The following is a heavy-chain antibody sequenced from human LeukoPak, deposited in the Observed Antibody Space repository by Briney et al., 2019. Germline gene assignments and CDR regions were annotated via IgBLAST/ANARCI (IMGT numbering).Heavy chain of an antibody. D-gene: IGHD3-3*01. V-gene: IGHV1-18*01. CDR2: ISAYNGNT. J-gene: IGHJ4*02. Sequence: RASVKVSCKASGYTFTNYGISWVRQAPGQGLEWMGWISAYNGNTNYAQKLQGRVTMTTDTSTSTAYMELRSLRSDDTAVYYCARGRYDFWSGYYTEYYFDYWGQGTLVTVSS. CDR1: GYTFTNYG. CDR3: ARGRYDFWSGYYTEYYFDY.